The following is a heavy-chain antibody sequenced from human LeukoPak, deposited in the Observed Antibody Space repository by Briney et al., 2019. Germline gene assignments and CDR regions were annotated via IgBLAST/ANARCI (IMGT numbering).Heavy chain of an antibody. CDR2: FDPEDGET. J-gene: IGHJ6*02. CDR3: ATSRPSRTFYYYYGMDV. Sequence: ASVKVSCKVSGYTLTELSMHWVRQAPGKGLEWMGGFDPEDGETIYAQKFQGRVTMTEDTSTDTAYMELSSLRSEDTAVYYRATSRPSRTFYYYYGMDVWGQGTTVTVSS. D-gene: IGHD6-6*01. CDR1: GYTLTELS. V-gene: IGHV1-24*01.